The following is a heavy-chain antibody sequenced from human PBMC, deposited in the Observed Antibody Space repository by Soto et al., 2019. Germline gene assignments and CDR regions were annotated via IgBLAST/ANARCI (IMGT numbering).Heavy chain of an antibody. D-gene: IGHD2-15*01. CDR3: TRTISGDMDV. CDR1: GLIFTNYS. CDR2: VKSDGSTT. Sequence: PRGSLVVRCAASGLIFTNYSMHWVRQAPGKGLVWVSRVKSDGSTTSYADSVKGRFTISRDNAKNTVYLQMNSLRAEDTAVYFCTRTISGDMDVWGQGTTVTVSS. J-gene: IGHJ6*02. V-gene: IGHV3-74*01.